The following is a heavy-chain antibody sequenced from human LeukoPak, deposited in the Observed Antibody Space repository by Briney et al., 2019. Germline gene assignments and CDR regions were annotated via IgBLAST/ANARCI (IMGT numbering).Heavy chain of an antibody. CDR3: ARIKWELRAFDI. Sequence: PSQTLSLTCTVSGGSISSGGYYWSWIRQPAGKGLEWVGRIYTSGSTNYNPSLKSRVTISVDTSKNQFSLKLSSVTAADTAVYYCARIKWELRAFDIWGQGTMVTVSS. CDR2: IYTSGST. V-gene: IGHV4-61*02. D-gene: IGHD1-26*01. J-gene: IGHJ3*02. CDR1: GGSISSGGYY.